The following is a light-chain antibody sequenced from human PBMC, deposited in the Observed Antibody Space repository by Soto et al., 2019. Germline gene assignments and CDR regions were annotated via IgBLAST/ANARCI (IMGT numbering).Light chain of an antibody. Sequence: IMMTQSPAPLSVYPGERATLSCRASQSVSSSLAWYQQKPGQAPRLLIYAASTRATGIPARFSGSGSGTEFTLTINSLQSEDFAVCYCEQHNICWTLGQRSKV. CDR1: QSVSSS. J-gene: IGKJ1*01. V-gene: IGKV3-15*01. CDR2: AAS. CDR3: EQHNICWT.